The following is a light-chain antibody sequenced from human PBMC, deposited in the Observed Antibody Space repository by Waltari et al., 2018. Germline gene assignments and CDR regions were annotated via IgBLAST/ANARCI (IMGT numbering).Light chain of an antibody. CDR1: KLGDKY. CDR2: QDD. Sequence: SYELTQPPSVSVSPGQTASITCSGDKLGDKYACWYQQKPGQSPVLVIYQDDKRPSGIPERFSGSNSGNTATLTISGTQAMDEADYYCQAWDSSTVGFGGGTKLTVL. CDR3: QAWDSSTVG. V-gene: IGLV3-1*01. J-gene: IGLJ2*01.